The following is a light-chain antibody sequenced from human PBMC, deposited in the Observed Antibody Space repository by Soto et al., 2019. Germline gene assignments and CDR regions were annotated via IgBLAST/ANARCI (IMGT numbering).Light chain of an antibody. J-gene: IGKJ1*01. V-gene: IGKV3-20*01. CDR1: QTVSNNR. Sequence: EIVLTQSPGTLSLSPGERATLSCRASQTVSNNRLAWYRQKLGQAPSLLIYGASSRASGIPDKFTGSGSGTDFTLTISRLEPEDFALYFCQQYGDSPWTFGQGTKVEIK. CDR2: GAS. CDR3: QQYGDSPWT.